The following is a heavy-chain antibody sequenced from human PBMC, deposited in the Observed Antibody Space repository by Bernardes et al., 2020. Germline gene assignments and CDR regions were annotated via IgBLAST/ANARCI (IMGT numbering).Heavy chain of an antibody. CDR1: GGSISSSSYY. V-gene: IGHV4-39*01. CDR3: ARRGYGDYSTPLFDY. Sequence: TCSLTCTVSGGSISSSSYYWGWIRQPPGKGLEWIGSIYYSGSTYYNPSLKSRVTISVDTSKNQFSLKLSSVTAADTAVYYCARRGYGDYSTPLFDYWGQGTLVTVSS. J-gene: IGHJ4*02. D-gene: IGHD4-17*01. CDR2: IYYSGST.